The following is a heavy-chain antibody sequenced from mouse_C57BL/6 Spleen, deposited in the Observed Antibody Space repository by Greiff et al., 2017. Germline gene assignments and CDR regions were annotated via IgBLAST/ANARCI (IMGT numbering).Heavy chain of an antibody. J-gene: IGHJ2*01. CDR3: ARTVPYYFDY. CDR2: IYPGSGTT. CDR1: GYTFTDYY. V-gene: IGHV1-76*01. Sequence: VKLLQSGAELVRPGASVKLSCKASGYTFTDYYINWVKQRTGQGLEWIARIYPGSGTTYYNEKFKGKATLTADKSSSTAYMQLTSLTSEDSAVYFCARTVPYYFDYWGQGTTLTVSS. D-gene: IGHD1-1*01.